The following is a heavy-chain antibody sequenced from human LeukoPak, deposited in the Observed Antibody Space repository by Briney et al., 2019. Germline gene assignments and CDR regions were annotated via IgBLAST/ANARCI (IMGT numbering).Heavy chain of an antibody. J-gene: IGHJ4*02. D-gene: IGHD3-22*01. V-gene: IGHV4-38-2*02. CDR1: GYSISSGYY. CDR2: ISHSGST. CDR3: ARASYSYDINGWVPFDY. Sequence: PSETLSLTCTVSGYSISSGYYWGWIRQPPGKGLKWIGSISHSGSTYYNPSLKSRVTISGDTSKNQFSLRLSSVTAADTAVYYCARASYSYDINGWVPFDYWGQGTLVTVSS.